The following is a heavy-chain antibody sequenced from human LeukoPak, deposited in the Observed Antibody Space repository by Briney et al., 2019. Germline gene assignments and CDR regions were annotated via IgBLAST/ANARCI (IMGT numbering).Heavy chain of an antibody. CDR2: IYHSGAT. Sequence: SETLSLTCAVSGGSISSSSSNCWTRVRQPPGKWLEWIGEIYHSGATKYNPSLKSRVTMLLDKSKNQFSLNLNSVTAADTAVYYCARNGGNSDFDYWGQGTLVTVSS. D-gene: IGHD4-23*01. CDR1: GGSISSSSSNC. V-gene: IGHV4-4*02. CDR3: ARNGGNSDFDY. J-gene: IGHJ4*02.